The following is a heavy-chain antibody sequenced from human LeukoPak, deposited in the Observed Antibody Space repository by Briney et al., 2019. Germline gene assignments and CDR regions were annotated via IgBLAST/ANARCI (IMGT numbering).Heavy chain of an antibody. CDR3: ARERPTSASAFDY. CDR2: IKLDGSEK. J-gene: IGHJ4*02. V-gene: IGHV3-7*01. Sequence: GGSLRLSCAASGFTFSSYWMSWVRQAPGKRLEWVANIKLDGSEKYYVDSVKGRFTISRDNAKNSLYLQMNSLRAEDTAVYYCARERPTSASAFDYWGQGTLVTVSS. CDR1: GFTFSSYW. D-gene: IGHD2-2*01.